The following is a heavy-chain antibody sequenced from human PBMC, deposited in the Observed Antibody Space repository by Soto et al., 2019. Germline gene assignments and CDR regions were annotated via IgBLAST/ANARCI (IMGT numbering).Heavy chain of an antibody. CDR1: GFTFSNAW. CDR2: IKSKTDGGTT. J-gene: IGHJ6*02. CDR3: TTVGNYYGSGRYYGMDV. Sequence: GSLRLSCAASGFTFSNAWMSWVRQAPGKGLEWVGRIKSKTDGGTTDYAAPVKGRFTISRDDSKNTLYLQMNSLKTEDTAVYYCTTVGNYYGSGRYYGMDVWGQGTTVTVSS. D-gene: IGHD3-10*01. V-gene: IGHV3-15*01.